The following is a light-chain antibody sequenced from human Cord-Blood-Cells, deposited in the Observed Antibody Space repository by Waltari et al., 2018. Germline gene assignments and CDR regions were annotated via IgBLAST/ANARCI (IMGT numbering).Light chain of an antibody. J-gene: IGLJ1*01. V-gene: IGLV2-14*01. CDR3: SSYTSSSTYV. CDR1: ISDVCGYNY. CDR2: DVS. Sequence: QSALTQPASVSGSPGQSITISCTGTISDVCGYNYVSWYQQHPGKAPKLMIYDVSKRPSGVSNRFSGSKSGNTASLTISGLQAEDEADYYCSSYTSSSTYVFGTGTKVTVL.